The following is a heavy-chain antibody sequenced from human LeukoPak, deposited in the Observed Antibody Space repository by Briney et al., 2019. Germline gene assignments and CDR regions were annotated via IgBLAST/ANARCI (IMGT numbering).Heavy chain of an antibody. J-gene: IGHJ4*02. CDR3: ARWAGGHYDY. D-gene: IGHD1-26*01. V-gene: IGHV3-7*01. Sequence: GGSLRLSCAASGFTFHDYGMSWVRQAPGKGLEWVANIKQDGSEKYYVDSVKGRFTISRDNGKNSMYLQMNSLRAEDTAVYYCARWAGGHYDYWGQGTLVTVSS. CDR2: IKQDGSEK. CDR1: GFTFHDYG.